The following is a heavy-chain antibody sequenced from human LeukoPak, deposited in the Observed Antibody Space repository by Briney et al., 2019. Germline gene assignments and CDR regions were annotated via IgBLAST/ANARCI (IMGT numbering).Heavy chain of an antibody. CDR2: IMKDGSKK. D-gene: IGHD3-10*01. CDR1: GFTFSSYW. V-gene: IGHV3-7*01. Sequence: GGSLRLSCAASGFTFSSYWMGWVRQAPGKGLEWVANIMKDGSKKDYVDSEKGRFTISRDNAKNSLFLQMNSLGVEDTAVYYCATNYFWGQGTMVTVSS. CDR3: ATNYF. J-gene: IGHJ3*01.